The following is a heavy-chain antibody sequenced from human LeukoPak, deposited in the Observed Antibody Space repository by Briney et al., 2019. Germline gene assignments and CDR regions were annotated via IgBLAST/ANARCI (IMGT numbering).Heavy chain of an antibody. CDR3: ARQRGYHYDSTTNRFSDL. V-gene: IGHV4-39*01. CDR1: GGSISSSSYY. Sequence: PSETLSLTCTVSGGSISSSSYYWGWIRQPPGKGLEWIGSIYYSGITYYNPSLKSRVIISVDTSKNQFSLKLSSVTAADTALYYCARQRGYHYDSTTNRFSDLWGQGTRVTVSS. J-gene: IGHJ5*02. D-gene: IGHD3-22*01. CDR2: IYYSGIT.